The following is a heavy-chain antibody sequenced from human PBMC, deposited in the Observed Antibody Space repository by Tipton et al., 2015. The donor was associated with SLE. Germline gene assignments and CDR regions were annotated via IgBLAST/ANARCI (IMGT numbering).Heavy chain of an antibody. V-gene: IGHV4-39*07. CDR3: ARHEVGDYGALFDY. Sequence: TLSLTCTVSGGSISSSSYYRGWIRQPPGKGLEWIGSIYYSGSTYYNPSLKSRVTISVDTSKNQFSLKLSSVTAADTAVYYCARHEVGDYGALFDYWGQGTLVTVSS. J-gene: IGHJ4*02. D-gene: IGHD4-17*01. CDR2: IYYSGST. CDR1: GGSISSSSYY.